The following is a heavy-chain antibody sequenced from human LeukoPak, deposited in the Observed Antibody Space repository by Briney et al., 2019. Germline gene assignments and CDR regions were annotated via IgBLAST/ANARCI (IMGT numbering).Heavy chain of an antibody. CDR3: VISYLRVRGFWGFDY. V-gene: IGHV1-24*01. Sequence: GASVKVSCKASGYTFTGYYMHWVRQAPGQGLEWMGGFNPEDAETIYAQTFQGRITMTEDTSTDTTYMELSSLRSEDTAVYYCVISYLRVRGFWGFDYWGQGTLVTVSS. J-gene: IGHJ4*02. D-gene: IGHD3-10*01. CDR1: GYTFTGYY. CDR2: FNPEDAET.